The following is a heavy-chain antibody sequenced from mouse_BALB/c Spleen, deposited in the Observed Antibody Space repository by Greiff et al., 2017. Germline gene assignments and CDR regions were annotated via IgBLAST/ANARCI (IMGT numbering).Heavy chain of an antibody. V-gene: IGHV3-2*02. Sequence: EVQLVESGPGLVKPSQSLSLTCTVTGYSITSDYAWNWIRQFPGNKLEWLGYISYSGSTSYNPSLKSRISITRDTSKNQFFLQLNSVTTEDTATYYCARGYGKGGYAMDYWGQGTSVTVSS. J-gene: IGHJ4*01. CDR2: ISYSGST. CDR3: ARGYGKGGYAMDY. D-gene: IGHD2-1*01. CDR1: GYSITSDYA.